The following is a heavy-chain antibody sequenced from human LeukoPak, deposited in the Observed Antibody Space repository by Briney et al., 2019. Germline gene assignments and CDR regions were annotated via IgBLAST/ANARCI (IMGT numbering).Heavy chain of an antibody. D-gene: IGHD4-11*01. CDR2: ISSSSSNI. V-gene: IGHV3-48*01. CDR1: GFTFSSYS. J-gene: IGHJ3*02. CDR3: ARVHKTTVTNDAFDI. Sequence: PGGSLRLSCAASGFTFSSYSMNWVRQAPGKGLEWVSYISSSSSNIYYADSVKGRFTISRDNAKNSLYLQMNSLRAEDTAVYYCARVHKTTVTNDAFDIWGQGTMVTVSS.